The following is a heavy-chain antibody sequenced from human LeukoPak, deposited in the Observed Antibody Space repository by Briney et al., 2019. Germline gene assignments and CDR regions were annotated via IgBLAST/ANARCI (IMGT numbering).Heavy chain of an antibody. CDR1: GFTFSSYG. Sequence: GGSLRLSCAASGFTFSSYGMHWVRQAPGKGLEWVAVISYDGSNKYYADSVKGRFTISRDNSKNTLYLQVNSLRAEDTAVYYCAKAYTRYFDWLSANAWGQGTLVTVSS. CDR2: ISYDGSNK. D-gene: IGHD3-9*01. J-gene: IGHJ4*02. V-gene: IGHV3-30*18. CDR3: AKAYTRYFDWLSANA.